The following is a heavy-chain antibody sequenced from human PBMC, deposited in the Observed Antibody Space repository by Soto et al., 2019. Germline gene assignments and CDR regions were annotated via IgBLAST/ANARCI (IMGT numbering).Heavy chain of an antibody. V-gene: IGHV4-59*12. CDR3: ASGLVTTLHY. CDR1: GGSTSNNY. D-gene: IGHD4-17*01. J-gene: IGHJ4*02. Sequence: SETLSLTCTVSGGSTSNNYWSWIRQPPGKGLEWIGYIYYSGSTNYNPSLNSRVTISVDRSKNQFSLKLNSVTAADTAVYYCASGLVTTLHYWGQGTLVTVSS. CDR2: IYYSGST.